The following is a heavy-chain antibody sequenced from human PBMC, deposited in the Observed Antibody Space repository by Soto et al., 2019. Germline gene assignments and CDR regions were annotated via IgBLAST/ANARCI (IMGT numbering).Heavy chain of an antibody. D-gene: IGHD2-21*02. V-gene: IGHV4-31*03. CDR3: ARDRHTVVVSAEGWFDP. J-gene: IGHJ5*02. CDR2: IYYSGST. Sequence: QVQLQESGPGLVKPSQTLSLTCTVSGGSISNGGYYWSWIRQHPEKGLEWIGYIYYSGSTYYNPSLKSRVTISVATSKNQFSLKLNSVTAADTAVYYCARDRHTVVVSAEGWFDPWGQGTLVTVSS. CDR1: GGSISNGGYY.